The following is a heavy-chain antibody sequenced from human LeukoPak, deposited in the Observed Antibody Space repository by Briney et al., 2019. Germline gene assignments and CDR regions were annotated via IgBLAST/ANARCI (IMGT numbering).Heavy chain of an antibody. Sequence: GGSLRLSCAASGFTFSSYAMSWVRQAPGEGLVWVSRINNDGSSTSYADSVQGRLTISRDNAKNTLYLQMNSLRAEDTALYYCARVARGDYYYYYMDVWGKGTTVTVSS. CDR3: ARVARGDYYYYYMDV. D-gene: IGHD3-10*01. J-gene: IGHJ6*03. V-gene: IGHV3-74*01. CDR1: GFTFSSYA. CDR2: INNDGSST.